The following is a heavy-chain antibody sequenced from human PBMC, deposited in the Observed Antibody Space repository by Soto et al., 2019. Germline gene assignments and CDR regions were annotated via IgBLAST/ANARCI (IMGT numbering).Heavy chain of an antibody. CDR1: GFTFSSYA. V-gene: IGHV3-23*01. CDR2: ISGSGGST. D-gene: IGHD3-16*01. Sequence: GGSLRLSCAASGFTFSSYAMSWVRQAPGKGLEWVSAISGSGGSTYYADSVKGRFTISRDNSKNTLYLQMNSRRAEDTAVYYCAKDADGYVWGSYGDAFDIWGQGTMVTVSS. J-gene: IGHJ3*02. CDR3: AKDADGYVWGSYGDAFDI.